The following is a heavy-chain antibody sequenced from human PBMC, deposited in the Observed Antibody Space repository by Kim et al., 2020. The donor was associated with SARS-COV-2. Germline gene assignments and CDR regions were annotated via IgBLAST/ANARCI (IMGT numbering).Heavy chain of an antibody. V-gene: IGHV1-69*01. D-gene: IGHD3-10*01. J-gene: IGHJ4*02. CDR3: ARSLGYYGSGSYYSLDY. Sequence: FQGRVTITADESTSTAYMELSSLRSEDTAVYYCARSLGYYGSGSYYSLDYWGQGTLVTVSS.